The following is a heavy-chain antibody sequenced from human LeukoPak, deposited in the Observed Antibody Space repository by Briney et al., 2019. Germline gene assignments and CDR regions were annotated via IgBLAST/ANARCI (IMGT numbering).Heavy chain of an antibody. CDR1: GFTFSSYS. Sequence: PGGSLRLSCAASGFTFSSYSMNWVRQAPGKGLEWVSSISTSSSYIYYADSVKGRFTISRDNAKNSLYLQMNSLRAEDSAVYYCARVLLYYHSSATTYYYYGMDVWGQGTTVTVSS. D-gene: IGHD3-22*01. CDR3: ARVLLYYHSSATTYYYYGMDV. CDR2: ISTSSSYI. V-gene: IGHV3-21*01. J-gene: IGHJ6*02.